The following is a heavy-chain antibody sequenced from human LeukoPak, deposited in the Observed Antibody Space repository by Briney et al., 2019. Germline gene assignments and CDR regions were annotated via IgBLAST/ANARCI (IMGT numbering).Heavy chain of an antibody. J-gene: IGHJ6*02. CDR1: GYTFTSYG. Sequence: AASVKVSCKASGYTFTSYGISWVRQAPGQGLEWMGWISAYNGNTNYAQKLQGRVTMTTDTSTSTAYMELRSLRSDDTAVYYCARGSSWTSYYYYYGMDVWGQGTTVTVSS. CDR2: ISAYNGNT. V-gene: IGHV1-18*01. D-gene: IGHD6-13*01. CDR3: ARGSSWTSYYYYYGMDV.